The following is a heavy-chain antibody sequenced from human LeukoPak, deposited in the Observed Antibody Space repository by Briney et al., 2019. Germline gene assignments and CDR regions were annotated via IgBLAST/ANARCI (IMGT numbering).Heavy chain of an antibody. CDR2: ISYDGSNK. CDR1: GFPFSSYA. D-gene: IGHD1-1*01. J-gene: IGHJ4*02. V-gene: IGHV3-30*18. Sequence: QPGRPLRLSCGASGFPFSSYAMHWVRQAPGKGLEGVAVISYDGSNKYCADSVEGRFTISRDNSKSTLYLQMNSLRAEDTAVYYCVKVSDNFQFVYWGEGALGTVSS. CDR3: VKVSDNFQFVY.